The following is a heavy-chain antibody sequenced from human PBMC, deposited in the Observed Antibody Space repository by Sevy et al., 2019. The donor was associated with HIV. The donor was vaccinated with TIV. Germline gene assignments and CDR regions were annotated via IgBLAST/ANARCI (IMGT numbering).Heavy chain of an antibody. CDR1: GFTFSSYA. CDR3: ATSVLRFLEWLFPFDY. D-gene: IGHD3-3*01. Sequence: GGSLRLSCAASGFTFSSYAMSWVRQAPGKGLEWVSAISGSGGSTYYADSVKGRFTISRDNSKNTLYLQMNSLRAEDTAVYYCATSVLRFLEWLFPFDYWGQGTLLTVSS. CDR2: ISGSGGST. V-gene: IGHV3-23*01. J-gene: IGHJ4*02.